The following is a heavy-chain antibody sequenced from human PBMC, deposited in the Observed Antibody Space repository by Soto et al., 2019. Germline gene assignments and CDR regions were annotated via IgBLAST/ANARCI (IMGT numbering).Heavy chain of an antibody. CDR1: CGSISNFY. J-gene: IGHJ5*02. CDR3: ARVLPVGWFDP. CDR2: VYYTGST. V-gene: IGHV4-59*01. Sequence: SETLSLTCTVSCGSISNFYWSWIRQPPGKGLEWIGYVYYTGSTSYNPSLKRRVTFSADSSRGQFSLKLSSVTAADTAVYYCARVLPVGWFDPWGQGTLVTVSS.